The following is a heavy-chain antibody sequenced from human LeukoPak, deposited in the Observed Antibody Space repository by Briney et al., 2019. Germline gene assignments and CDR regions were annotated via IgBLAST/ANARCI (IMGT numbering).Heavy chain of an antibody. Sequence: GGSLRLSCVASGFTFSNYAMSWVRQAPGKGLEWIAALNGGRTFFQDSVRGRFTISRDNSKNTLYLQLNSLRGDDTAVYYCVKEVTGYGYFDYWGRGTLVTVS. V-gene: IGHV3-23*01. CDR3: VKEVTGYGYFDY. D-gene: IGHD2-2*03. CDR1: GFTFSNYA. CDR2: LNGGRT. J-gene: IGHJ4*02.